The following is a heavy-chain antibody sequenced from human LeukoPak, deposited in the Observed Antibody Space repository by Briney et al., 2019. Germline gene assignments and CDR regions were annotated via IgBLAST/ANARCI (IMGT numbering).Heavy chain of an antibody. CDR2: ISGSGGST. V-gene: IGHV3-23*01. CDR3: ARDQYAYSHGVNWFDP. CDR1: GFIFSSYA. J-gene: IGHJ5*02. D-gene: IGHD5-18*01. Sequence: GGSLRLSCEASGFIFSSYAMNWVRQAPGEGLEWVSGISGSGGSTYYADSVKGRFTISRDNSKNTLSLQMNSLRADDTAKYFCARDQYAYSHGVNWFDPWGQGTLVTVSS.